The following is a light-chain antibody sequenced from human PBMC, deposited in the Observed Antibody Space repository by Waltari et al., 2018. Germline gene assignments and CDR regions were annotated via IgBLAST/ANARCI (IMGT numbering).Light chain of an antibody. CDR3: QQANSFPLT. V-gene: IGKV1-12*01. CDR1: QDISTW. CDR2: GAS. J-gene: IGKJ4*01. Sequence: DIQMTQSPSSVSASVGDRVTITCRASQDISTWLAWYQQRVGKAPKLLIYGASSLQSGVPSRFSGSRSGTDFTLTISSLQPEDFATYYCQQANSFPLTFGGGTKVDI.